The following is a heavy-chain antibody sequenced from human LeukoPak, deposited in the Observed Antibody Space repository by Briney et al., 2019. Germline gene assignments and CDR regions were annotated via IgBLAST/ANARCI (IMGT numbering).Heavy chain of an antibody. J-gene: IGHJ4*02. CDR2: ISGSGGST. D-gene: IGHD5-24*01. V-gene: IGHV3-23*01. Sequence: GGSLRLSCAASGFTFSSYAMSWVRQAPGKGLEWVSAISGSGGSTYYADSVKGRFTISRDNSKNTLYLQMNSLRAEDTAVYYCAKSPRREGYSISTYYFDYWGQGTLVTVSS. CDR3: AKSPRREGYSISTYYFDY. CDR1: GFTFSSYA.